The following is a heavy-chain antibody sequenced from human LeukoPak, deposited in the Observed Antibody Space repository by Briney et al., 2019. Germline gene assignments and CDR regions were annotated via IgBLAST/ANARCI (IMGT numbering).Heavy chain of an antibody. CDR2: INPCGGST. CDR1: GYTFTSYY. Sequence: ASVKVSCKASGYTFTSYYMHWVRQAPGQGLEWMGIINPCGGSTTYAQKFQGRVTMTRDTSTSTVYMELSSLRSEDTAVYYCGVGVALDAFDIWGQGTMVTVSS. D-gene: IGHD3-3*01. J-gene: IGHJ3*02. V-gene: IGHV1-46*01. CDR3: GVGVALDAFDI.